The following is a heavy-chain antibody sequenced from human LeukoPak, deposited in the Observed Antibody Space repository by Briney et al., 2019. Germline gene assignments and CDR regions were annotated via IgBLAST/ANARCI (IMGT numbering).Heavy chain of an antibody. J-gene: IGHJ3*02. CDR1: GFTFDDYA. CDR3: AKDKGGSGNDAFDI. CDR2: ISWNSGSI. Sequence: GRSLRLSCAASGFTFDDYAMHWVRQAPGKGLEWVSGISWNSGSIGYADSVKGRFTISRDNAKNSLYLQMNSLRAEDTALYYCAKDKGGSGNDAFDIWGQGTMVTVSS. V-gene: IGHV3-9*01. D-gene: IGHD6-19*01.